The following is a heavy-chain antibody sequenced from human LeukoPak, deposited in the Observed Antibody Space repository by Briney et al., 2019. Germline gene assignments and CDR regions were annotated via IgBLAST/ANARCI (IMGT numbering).Heavy chain of an antibody. D-gene: IGHD5-18*01. CDR1: GDSINSHY. V-gene: IGHV4-59*11. Sequence: SETLSLTCTASGDSINSHYWSWIRQPPGRGLEWVGYIFYSGSTTYNPSLKSRVSISLDTSKNQFSLKLSSVTPEDTAVYYCARDLGYSYARYFDLWGRGTLVTVSS. CDR3: ARDLGYSYARYFDL. J-gene: IGHJ2*01. CDR2: IFYSGST.